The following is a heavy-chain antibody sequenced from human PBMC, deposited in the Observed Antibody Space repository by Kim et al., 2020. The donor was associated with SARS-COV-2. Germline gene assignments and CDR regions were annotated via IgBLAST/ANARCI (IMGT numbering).Heavy chain of an antibody. CDR3: ARDLGGGSCFDY. J-gene: IGHJ4*02. CDR1: GFTFSSYG. CDR2: IWYDGSNK. V-gene: IGHV3-33*08. Sequence: GGSLRLSCAASGFTFSSYGMHWVRQAPGKGLEWVAVIWYDGSNKYYADSVKGRFTISRDNPKNTLYLQMNSLRAEDTAVYYCARDLGGGSCFDYWGQGALVTVSS. D-gene: IGHD2-15*01.